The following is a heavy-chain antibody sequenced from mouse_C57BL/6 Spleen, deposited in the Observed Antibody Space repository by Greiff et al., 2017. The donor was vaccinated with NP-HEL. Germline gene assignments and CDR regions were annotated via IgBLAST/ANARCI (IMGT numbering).Heavy chain of an antibody. J-gene: IGHJ2*01. CDR3: TRWHYAGDYFDY. CDR2: IDPETGGT. D-gene: IGHD1-1*01. Sequence: QVQLQQSGAELVRPGASVTLSCKASGYTFTDYEMHWVKQTPVHGLEWIGAIDPETGGTAYNQKFKGKAILTADKSSTTAYMELRILTSEYSAVYHCTRWHYAGDYFDYWGQGTTLTVSS. V-gene: IGHV1-15*01. CDR1: GYTFTDYE.